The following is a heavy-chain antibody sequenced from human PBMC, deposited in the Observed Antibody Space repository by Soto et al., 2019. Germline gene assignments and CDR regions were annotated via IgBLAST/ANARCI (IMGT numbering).Heavy chain of an antibody. J-gene: IGHJ6*02. CDR1: GFTFSSYD. Sequence: PGGSLRLSCAASGFTFSSYDMHWVRQATGKGLEWVSAIGTAGDTYYPASVKGRFTISRENAKNSFYLQMNSLRAGDTAVYYCARETYDSSGPGYYGLAVWGQGTKVTVSS. D-gene: IGHD3-22*01. CDR3: ARETYDSSGPGYYGLAV. CDR2: IGTAGDT. V-gene: IGHV3-13*01.